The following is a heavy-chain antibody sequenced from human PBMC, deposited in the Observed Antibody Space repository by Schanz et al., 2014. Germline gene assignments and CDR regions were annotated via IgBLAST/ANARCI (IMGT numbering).Heavy chain of an antibody. D-gene: IGHD3-16*01. CDR1: GFTFTGYV. CDR2: LSASGGHT. J-gene: IGHJ3*02. CDR3: AKGVGGGLLLGSTFDN. V-gene: IGHV3-23*01. Sequence: VQLLESGGALVRPGGSLRLSCAASGFTFTGYVMTWVRQAPGKGLEWVSGLSASGGHTYYADSVKGRFTISRDNSKNTVYLEMNNVRVDDTAVYYCAKGVGGGLLLGSTFDNWGQGTKVTVAS.